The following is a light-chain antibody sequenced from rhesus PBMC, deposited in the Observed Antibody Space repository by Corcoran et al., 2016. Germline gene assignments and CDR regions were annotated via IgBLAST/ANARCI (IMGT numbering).Light chain of an antibody. Sequence: EIVMTQSPATLSLSPGERAILSCRASQIASRSLAWYQQKPGQPPRLPIYGPSSRATGIPDRFSGSGAGTDFTLTISSLGPEDVGVYHCYQHSSGYSFGQGTKVEIK. V-gene: IGKV3-24*01. CDR2: GPS. CDR3: YQHSSGYS. CDR1: QIASRS. J-gene: IGKJ2*01.